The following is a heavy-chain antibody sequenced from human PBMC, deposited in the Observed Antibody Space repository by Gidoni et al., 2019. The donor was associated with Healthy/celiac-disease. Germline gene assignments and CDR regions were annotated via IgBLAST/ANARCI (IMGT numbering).Heavy chain of an antibody. CDR2: ISGSGGST. J-gene: IGHJ2*01. Sequence: EVQLLESGGGLVQPGGSLRLFCAASGFTFSSYAMSWVRQAPGKGLEWVSAISGSGGSTYYADSVKGRFTISRDNSKNTLYLQMNSLRAEDTAVYYCAKDAGTDFWSGYYYWYFDLWGRGTLVTVSS. D-gene: IGHD3-3*01. CDR3: AKDAGTDFWSGYYYWYFDL. V-gene: IGHV3-23*01. CDR1: GFTFSSYA.